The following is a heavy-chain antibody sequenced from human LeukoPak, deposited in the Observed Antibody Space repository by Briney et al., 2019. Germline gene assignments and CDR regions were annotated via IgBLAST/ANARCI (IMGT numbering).Heavy chain of an antibody. Sequence: GESLKISCKGSGYSFTSYWIGWGRQMPGKGLEWMGIIYPGDSDTRYSRSFHGQLTISADKSISTAYLQWTSLRASDTAMYYCAKLGSGSSGGMDVWGQGTTVTVSS. V-gene: IGHV5-51*01. D-gene: IGHD3-10*01. CDR3: AKLGSGSSGGMDV. J-gene: IGHJ6*02. CDR1: GYSFTSYW. CDR2: IYPGDSDT.